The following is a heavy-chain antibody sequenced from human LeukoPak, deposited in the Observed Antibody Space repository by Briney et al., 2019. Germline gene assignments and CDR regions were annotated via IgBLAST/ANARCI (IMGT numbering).Heavy chain of an antibody. Sequence: AGGSLRLSCAASGFTFKNYYMAWVRQAPGKGLEWLSSISTSGSHIYYADTVKGRFTISRDNAKKSLSLQMNSLTVEDTAVYYCARARLGFTRGIGTNYFDYWGQGTLVTVSS. D-gene: IGHD2-15*01. J-gene: IGHJ4*02. V-gene: IGHV3-21*01. CDR2: ISTSGSHI. CDR3: ARARLGFTRGIGTNYFDY. CDR1: GFTFKNYY.